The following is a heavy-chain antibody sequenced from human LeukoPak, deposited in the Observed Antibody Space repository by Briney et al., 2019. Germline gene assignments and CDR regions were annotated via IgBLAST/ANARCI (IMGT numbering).Heavy chain of an antibody. Sequence: PGGSLRLSCAGSGFTFSDYAMSWVRQAPGKGLERVSAISHSSSGTYYIDSVRGRFTISRDNSKNTLYMQMNSLRAEDTAVYYCAKCELVAAGTHYYGMDVWGQGTTVTVSS. CDR2: ISHSSSGT. J-gene: IGHJ6*02. V-gene: IGHV3-23*01. CDR1: GFTFSDYA. CDR3: AKCELVAAGTHYYGMDV. D-gene: IGHD6-13*01.